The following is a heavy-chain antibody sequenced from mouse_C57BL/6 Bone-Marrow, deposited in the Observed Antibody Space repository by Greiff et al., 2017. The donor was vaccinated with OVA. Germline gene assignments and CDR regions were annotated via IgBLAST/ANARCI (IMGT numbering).Heavy chain of an antibody. CDR3: TIQGDYFDY. V-gene: IGHV14-4*01. CDR1: GFNIKDDY. J-gene: IGHJ2*01. CDR2: IDPENGDT. Sequence: VQLQQSGAELVRPGASVKLSCTASGFNIKDDYMHWVKQRPEPGLEWIGWIDPENGDTAYASKFQGQAPLPADTSSNTDYLQLSSLTSEDTAVYYCTIQGDYFDYWGQGTTLTVSS.